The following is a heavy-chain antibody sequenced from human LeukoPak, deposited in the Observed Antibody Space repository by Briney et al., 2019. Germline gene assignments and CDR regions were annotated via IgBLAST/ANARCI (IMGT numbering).Heavy chain of an antibody. D-gene: IGHD3-22*01. V-gene: IGHV1-69*05. CDR1: GGTFSSYA. J-gene: IGHJ4*02. CDR3: ARDCPNYDSSGYYFDY. Sequence: GASVKVSCKASGGTFSSYAISWVRQAPGQGLEWMGRIIPIFGTANYAQKFQGRVTITTDESTSTAYMELSSLRSEDTAVYYCARDCPNYDSSGYYFDYWGQGTLVTVSS. CDR2: IIPIFGTA.